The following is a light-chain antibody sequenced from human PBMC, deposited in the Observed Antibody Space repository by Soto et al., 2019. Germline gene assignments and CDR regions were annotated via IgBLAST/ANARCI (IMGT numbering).Light chain of an antibody. CDR3: CSYAGSSAYV. J-gene: IGLJ1*01. V-gene: IGLV2-11*01. Sequence: QSVLTQPRSVSWSPGQSVTISCTGTSSDVGGYNHVSWYQQNPGEAPKVMIFDVSKRPSGVPDRFSGSKSDNTASLTISGLQAEDEADYYCCSYAGSSAYVFGAGTKVTVL. CDR2: DVS. CDR1: SSDVGGYNH.